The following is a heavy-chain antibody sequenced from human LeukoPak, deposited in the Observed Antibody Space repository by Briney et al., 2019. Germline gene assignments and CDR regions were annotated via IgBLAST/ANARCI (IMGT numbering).Heavy chain of an antibody. D-gene: IGHD1-26*01. V-gene: IGHV1-69*05. CDR2: IIPIFGTA. CDR1: GGTFSRSA. Sequence: GASVKVSCKASGGTFSRSAISWVRQAPGQGLEWMGGIIPIFGTANYAQRFQGRVTITTDESTTTAYMELSSLRSEDTAVYYCARGEWALLWGQGTLVTVSS. J-gene: IGHJ4*02. CDR3: ARGEWALL.